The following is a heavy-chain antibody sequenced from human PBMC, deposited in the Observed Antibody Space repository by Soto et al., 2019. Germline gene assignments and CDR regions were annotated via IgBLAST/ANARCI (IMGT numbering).Heavy chain of an antibody. CDR2: IYTSGST. J-gene: IGHJ3*02. CDR3: ARAIVVVPAANRDAFDI. CDR1: VGSISRYY. V-gene: IGHV4-4*07. D-gene: IGHD2-2*01. Sequence: PSETLSLACAVSVGSISRYYCSWIRQPAGEGLEWLGRIYTSGSTIYNPSLKSRVTMSVDASKNQFSLKLSSVTDADTAVYYCARAIVVVPAANRDAFDIWGQGTMVTVSS.